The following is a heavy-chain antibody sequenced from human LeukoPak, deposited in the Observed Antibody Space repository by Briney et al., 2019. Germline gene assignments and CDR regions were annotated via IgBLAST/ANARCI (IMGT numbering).Heavy chain of an antibody. J-gene: IGHJ3*02. D-gene: IGHD2-21*02. CDR2: VYYSGSA. Sequence: SETLSLTCTVSGGSISYYYWSWIRQPPGKGLEWIGYVYYSGSASYNPSLKSRVTISLDTSKHQFSLKLNSVTAADTAVYYCARHAYCGGDCFGGAFEIWGQGTMVTVSS. CDR3: ARHAYCGGDCFGGAFEI. CDR1: GGSISYYY. V-gene: IGHV4-59*08.